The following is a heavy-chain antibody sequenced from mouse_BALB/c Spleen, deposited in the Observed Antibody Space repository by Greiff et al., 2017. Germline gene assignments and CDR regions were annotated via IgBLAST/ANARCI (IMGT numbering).Heavy chain of an antibody. CDR3: ARDRTPFDY. J-gene: IGHJ2*01. V-gene: IGHV5-6-3*01. CDR2: INSNGGST. Sequence: EVKLVESGGGLVQPGGSLKLSCAASGFTFSSYGMSWVRQTPDKRLELVATINSNGGSTYYPDSVKGRFTISRDNAKNTLYLQMSSLKSEDTAMYYCARDRTPFDYWGQGTTLTVSS. CDR1: GFTFSSYG.